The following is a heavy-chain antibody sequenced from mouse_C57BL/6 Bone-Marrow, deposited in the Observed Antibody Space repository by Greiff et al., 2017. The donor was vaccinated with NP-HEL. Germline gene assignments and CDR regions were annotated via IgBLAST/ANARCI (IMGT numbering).Heavy chain of an antibody. D-gene: IGHD3-2*02. CDR1: GYTFTSYT. CDR3: ARSTTAQATH. J-gene: IGHJ2*01. Sequence: QVQLQQSGAELARPGASVKMSCKASGYTFTSYTMHWVKQRPGQGLEWIGYINPSSGYTKYNQKFKDKATLTADKSSSTAYMQLSSLTSEDSAVYYCARSTTAQATHWGQGTTLTVSS. V-gene: IGHV1-4*01. CDR2: INPSSGYT.